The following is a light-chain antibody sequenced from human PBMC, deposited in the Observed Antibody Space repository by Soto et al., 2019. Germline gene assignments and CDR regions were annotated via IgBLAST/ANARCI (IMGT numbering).Light chain of an antibody. Sequence: IQLTQSPSSLSASVGDRVTITCRASQGISDYLAWYQQKPGKAPKLLIYAASTLEIGVPSRFSGSGSGTDFTLTISCLQSEDFATYYCQQYYSFPYTFGQGTKLEIK. CDR1: QGISDY. CDR3: QQYYSFPYT. J-gene: IGKJ2*01. V-gene: IGKV1-9*01. CDR2: AAS.